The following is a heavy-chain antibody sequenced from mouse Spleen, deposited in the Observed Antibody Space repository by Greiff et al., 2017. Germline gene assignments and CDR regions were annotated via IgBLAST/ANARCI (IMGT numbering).Heavy chain of an antibody. CDR3: ARPNGYYVGAMDY. J-gene: IGHJ4*01. Sequence: VQLQQPGAELVMPGASVKLSCKASGYTFTSYWMHWVKQRPGQGLEWIGEIDPSDSYTNYNQKFKGKATLTVDKSSSTAYMQLSSLTSEDSAVYYCARPNGYYVGAMDYWGQGTSVTVSS. CDR1: GYTFTSYW. V-gene: IGHV1-69*01. D-gene: IGHD2-3*01. CDR2: IDPSDSYT.